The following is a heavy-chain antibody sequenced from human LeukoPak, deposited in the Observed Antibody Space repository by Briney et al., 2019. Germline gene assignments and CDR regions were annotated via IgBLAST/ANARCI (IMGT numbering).Heavy chain of an antibody. Sequence: PGGSLRLSCAASGFTFSSYWMQWVRQAPGKGLEWVAFIRYDADSVKGRFTISRDNFKNTLYLQMNSLRAEDTAVYYCANGPQYNTLTGYYKVRSHLDYWGQGTLVTVSS. CDR2: IRYD. V-gene: IGHV3-30*02. CDR1: GFTFSSYW. D-gene: IGHD3-9*01. J-gene: IGHJ4*02. CDR3: ANGPQYNTLTGYYKVRSHLDY.